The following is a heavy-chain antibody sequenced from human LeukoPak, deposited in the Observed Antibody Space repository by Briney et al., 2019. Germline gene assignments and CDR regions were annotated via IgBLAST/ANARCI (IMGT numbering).Heavy chain of an antibody. CDR1: GFTFSSYG. V-gene: IGHV3-30*18. D-gene: IGHD2-15*01. CDR3: AKDRASYCSGGSCYFGNWFDP. Sequence: PGGSLRLSCAASGFTFSSYGMHWVRQAPGKGLEWVAVISYDGSNKYYADSVKGRFTISRDNSKNTLYLQMNSLRAEDTAVYYCAKDRASYCSGGSCYFGNWFDPWGQGTLVTVSS. J-gene: IGHJ5*02. CDR2: ISYDGSNK.